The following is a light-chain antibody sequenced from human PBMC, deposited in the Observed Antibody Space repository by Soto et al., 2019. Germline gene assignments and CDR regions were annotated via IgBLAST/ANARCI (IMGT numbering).Light chain of an antibody. CDR2: EAS. CDR1: QSISTW. Sequence: DIQMTQSPSTLSASVGDRVTITCRASQSISTWLAWYQQKPGKAPKLLIYEASSLGSGVPSRFSGSGSGTEFTLTISSLQPDDFATYYCQQYNSYWTFGQGTKVEIK. CDR3: QQYNSYWT. V-gene: IGKV1-5*03. J-gene: IGKJ1*01.